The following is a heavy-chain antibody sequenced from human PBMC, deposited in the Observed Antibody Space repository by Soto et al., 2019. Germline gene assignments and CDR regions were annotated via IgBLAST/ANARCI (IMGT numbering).Heavy chain of an antibody. CDR1: GGTFNNFA. V-gene: IGHV1-69*01. J-gene: IGHJ6*02. Sequence: QVQLVQSGAEVRKPGSSVKVSCQTSGGTFNNFAFTWVRQAPGQGLEWLGGIMPVFDTTNYAASFQCRITITADDLRNTVYMEMKTLRFDDTAVYYCATATISPVSATFHHYGMDVWGQGTTVTVSS. CDR2: IMPVFDTT. D-gene: IGHD6-25*01. CDR3: ATATISPVSATFHHYGMDV.